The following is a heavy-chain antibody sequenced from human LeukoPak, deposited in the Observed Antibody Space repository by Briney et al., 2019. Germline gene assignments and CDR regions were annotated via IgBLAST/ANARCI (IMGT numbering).Heavy chain of an antibody. J-gene: IGHJ5*02. CDR3: ASRSLITMVRGVNSKLNWFDP. D-gene: IGHD3-10*01. V-gene: IGHV4-4*07. CDR2: IYTGGST. Sequence: SETLSLTCTVSGGSINSYFWTWIRQPAGKGLEWIGRIYTGGSTNYNPSLKSRVTMSVDTSKNQFSLKLNSVTAADTAVYYCASRSLITMVRGVNSKLNWFDPWGQGTLVTVSS. CDR1: GGSINSYF.